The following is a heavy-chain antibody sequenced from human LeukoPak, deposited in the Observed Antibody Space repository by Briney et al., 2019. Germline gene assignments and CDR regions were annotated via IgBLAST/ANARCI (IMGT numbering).Heavy chain of an antibody. D-gene: IGHD5-18*01. Sequence: SETLSLTCAVHGGSFSGYYWSWIRQPPGKGLEWIGEINHSGSTNYNPSLKSRVTISVDTSKNQFSLKLSSVTAADTAVYYCARGRRSWIQLWLLSVAFDYWGQGTLVTVSS. V-gene: IGHV4-34*01. CDR3: ARGRRSWIQLWLLSVAFDY. J-gene: IGHJ4*02. CDR2: INHSGST. CDR1: GGSFSGYY.